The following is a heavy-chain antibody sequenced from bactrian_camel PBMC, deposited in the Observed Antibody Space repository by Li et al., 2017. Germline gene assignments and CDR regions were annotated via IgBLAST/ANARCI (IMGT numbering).Heavy chain of an antibody. J-gene: IGHJ4*01. CDR3: VTWDY. D-gene: IGHD1*01. V-gene: IGHV3S26*01. Sequence: HVQLVESGGGSVSAGGSLRLSCAAASQFSAVTLCMGWFRQAPGKAREGVAVIDSDGSTSYADSVKGRFTISGDNAKNTLYLQMNSLKPEDTAVYYCVTWDYWGQGTQVTVS. CDR2: IDSDGST. CDR1: QFSAVTLC.